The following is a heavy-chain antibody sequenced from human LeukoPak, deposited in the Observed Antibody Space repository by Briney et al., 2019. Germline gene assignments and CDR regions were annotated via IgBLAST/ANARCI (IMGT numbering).Heavy chain of an antibody. D-gene: IGHD6-13*01. CDR3: ARVRIGQQLDKYYYYAMDV. CDR2: INPNSGGT. Sequence: SVKVSCKASGYAFTDYYMHWVRQAPGQGPEWMGWINPNSGGTNYAQKFQGRVTMTTDTSISTAYMEVSRLRSDDTAVYYCARVRIGQQLDKYYYYAMDVWGQGTTVTVSS. V-gene: IGHV1-2*02. CDR1: GYAFTDYY. J-gene: IGHJ6*02.